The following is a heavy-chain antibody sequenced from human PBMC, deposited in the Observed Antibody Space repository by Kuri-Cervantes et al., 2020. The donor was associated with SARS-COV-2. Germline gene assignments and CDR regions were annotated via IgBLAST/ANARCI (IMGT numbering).Heavy chain of an antibody. J-gene: IGHJ4*02. Sequence: SVKVSCKASGGTFSSYAISWVRQAPGQGLEWMGGIIPIFGTANYAQKFQGRVTITADESTSTAYMELNRLRSDDTAVYYCARFSSSSVGGYFDYWGQGTLVTVSS. D-gene: IGHD6-6*01. CDR2: IIPIFGTA. CDR1: GGTFSSYA. V-gene: IGHV1-69*13. CDR3: ARFSSSSVGGYFDY.